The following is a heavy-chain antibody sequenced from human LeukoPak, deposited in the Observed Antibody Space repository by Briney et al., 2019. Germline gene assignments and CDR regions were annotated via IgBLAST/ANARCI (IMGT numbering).Heavy chain of an antibody. J-gene: IGHJ3*02. V-gene: IGHV1-18*01. CDR3: ARGPDYYDSSGYRGAFDI. D-gene: IGHD3-22*01. CDR1: GYTFTSYG. CDR2: ISAYNGNT. Sequence: ASVKVSCKASGYTFTSYGISWVRQAPGQGLEWMGWISAYNGNTNYAQKLQGRVTMTTDTSTSTAYMELRSLRSDDTAVYYCARGPDYYDSSGYRGAFDIWGQGTMVTVSS.